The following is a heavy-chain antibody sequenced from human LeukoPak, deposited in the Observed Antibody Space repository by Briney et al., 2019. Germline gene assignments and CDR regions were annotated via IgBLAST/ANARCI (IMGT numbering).Heavy chain of an antibody. J-gene: IGHJ4*02. CDR3: ARRGYCSSTSCYYFDY. Sequence: SETLSLTCAAYGGSFSGYYWSWIRQPPGKGLEWIGEMNHSGSTNYNPSLKSRVTISVDTSKNQFSLKLSSVTAADTAVYYCARRGYCSSTSCYYFDYWGQGTLVTVSS. CDR2: MNHSGST. CDR1: GGSFSGYY. D-gene: IGHD2-2*03. V-gene: IGHV4-34*01.